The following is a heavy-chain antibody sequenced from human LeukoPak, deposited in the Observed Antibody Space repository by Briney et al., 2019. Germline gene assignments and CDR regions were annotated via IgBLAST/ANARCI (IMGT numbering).Heavy chain of an antibody. D-gene: IGHD4-17*01. V-gene: IGHV1-2*02. J-gene: IGHJ4*02. CDR3: ASEKMTTVTTGFDY. CDR2: INPNSGGT. Sequence: GASVKVSCKASGYTFTGYYMHWVRQAPGQGLEWMGWINPNSGGTNYAQKFQGRVTMTRDTSISTAYMELSRLRSDDTAVYYCASEKMTTVTTGFDYWGQGTLVTVSS. CDR1: GYTFTGYY.